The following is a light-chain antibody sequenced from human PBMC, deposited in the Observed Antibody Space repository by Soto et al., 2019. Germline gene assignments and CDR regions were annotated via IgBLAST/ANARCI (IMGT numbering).Light chain of an antibody. V-gene: IGLV2-14*01. CDR3: SSKTSSRTPFV. CDR2: EVS. Sequence: SVLTQPASVSGFPGQSITISCTGTSSDVGGYNYVSWYEQHPGKAPKLMIYEVSNRPSGVSNRFSGSKSGNTASLTISGLQAEDEADYYCSSKTSSRTPFVFGTGTKVTV. CDR1: SSDVGGYNY. J-gene: IGLJ1*01.